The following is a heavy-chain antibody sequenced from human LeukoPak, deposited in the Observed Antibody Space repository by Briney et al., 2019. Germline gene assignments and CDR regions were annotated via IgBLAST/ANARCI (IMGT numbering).Heavy chain of an antibody. CDR1: GGSIGNGDYY. J-gene: IGHJ4*02. V-gene: IGHV4-30-4*01. CDR2: IYCSGTT. D-gene: IGHD5-24*01. CDR3: ARGDGYNLGTFDS. Sequence: PSETLSLTCTVSGGSIGNGDYYWTWIRQPPGKGLEWIGYIYCSGTTYYNSSLKSRVTISMDPSKNQFSLKVTSVTAADTAVYYCARGDGYNLGTFDSWGQGTLVTVSS.